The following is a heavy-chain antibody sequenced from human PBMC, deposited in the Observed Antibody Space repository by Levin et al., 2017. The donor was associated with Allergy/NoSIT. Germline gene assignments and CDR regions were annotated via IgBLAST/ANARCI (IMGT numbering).Heavy chain of an antibody. V-gene: IGHV3-23*01. D-gene: IGHD2-2*01. CDR2: ISGSGGST. CDR1: GFTFSSYA. Sequence: GGSLRLSCAASGFTFSSYAMSWVRQAPGKGLEWVSAISGSGGSTYYADSVKGRFTISRDNSKNTLYLQMNSLRAEDTAVYYCAKAGGQYIVVVPAAIVWFDPWGQGTLVTVSS. CDR3: AKAGGQYIVVVPAAIVWFDP. J-gene: IGHJ5*02.